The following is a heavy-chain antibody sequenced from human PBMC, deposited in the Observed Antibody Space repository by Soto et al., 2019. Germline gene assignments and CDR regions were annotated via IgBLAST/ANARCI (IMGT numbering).Heavy chain of an antibody. V-gene: IGHV3-48*01. Sequence: GGSLRLSCAASGFTFSSYSMNWVRQAPGKGLEWISYISSSSSTIYYADSVKGRLTISRDTAKNSLYLQMNSLRAEDTAVYYCARAGNDFDYWGQGTLVTVSS. CDR3: ARAGNDFDY. J-gene: IGHJ4*02. CDR1: GFTFSSYS. D-gene: IGHD6-13*01. CDR2: ISSSSSTI.